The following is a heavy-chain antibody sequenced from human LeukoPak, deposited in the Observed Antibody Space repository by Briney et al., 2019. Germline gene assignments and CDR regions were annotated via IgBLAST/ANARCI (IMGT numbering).Heavy chain of an antibody. V-gene: IGHV3-74*01. D-gene: IGHD3-16*01. CDR2: INTDGSST. CDR3: AREAGAYFDY. Sequence: PGGALRLSCAASGFTFTNYWMHWVRQAPGKGLVWVSHINTDGSSTNYADSVKGRFTISRDKTKNTLYLQMRSLRAEDTAVYYCAREAGAYFDYWGQGTLVTVSS. CDR1: GFTFTNYW. J-gene: IGHJ4*02.